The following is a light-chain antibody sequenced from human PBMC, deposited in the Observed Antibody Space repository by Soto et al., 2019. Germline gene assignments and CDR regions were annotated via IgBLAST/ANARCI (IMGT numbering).Light chain of an antibody. CDR1: SSDVGGYNY. V-gene: IGLV2-14*01. J-gene: IGLJ1*01. CDR3: SSYTSSSTLV. Sequence: QSALTQPASVSGSPGQSITISCTGTSSDVGGYNYVSWYQQYPGKVPKLMIHEVSNRPSGVSSRFSGSKSSDMASLTISGLQPEDEADYYCSSYTSSSTLVFGTGTKLTVL. CDR2: EVS.